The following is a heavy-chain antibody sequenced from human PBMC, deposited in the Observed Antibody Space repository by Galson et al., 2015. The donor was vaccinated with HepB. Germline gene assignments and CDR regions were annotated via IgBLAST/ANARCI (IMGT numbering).Heavy chain of an antibody. CDR3: ARDWVSGQYLSD. D-gene: IGHD2-2*01. CDR2: INTNTGSP. Sequence: SVKVSCKPSGYIFTSYVLNWVRQAPGQGLEWMGLINTNTGSPTYAPGFTGRFVFSLDTSVRTAYLQISSLKSEDTAVYYCARDWVSGQYLSDWGQGTLVTVSS. J-gene: IGHJ4*02. CDR1: GYIFTSYV. V-gene: IGHV7-4-1*02.